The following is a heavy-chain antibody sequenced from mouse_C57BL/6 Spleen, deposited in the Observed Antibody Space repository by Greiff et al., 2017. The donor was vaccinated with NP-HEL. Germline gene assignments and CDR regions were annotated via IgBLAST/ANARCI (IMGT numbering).Heavy chain of an antibody. J-gene: IGHJ4*01. V-gene: IGHV5-17*01. D-gene: IGHD1-1*01. CDR1: GFTFSDYG. Sequence: EVKVVESGGGLVKPGGSLKLSCAASGFTFSDYGMHWVRQAPEKGLEWVAYISSGSSTIDYADTVKGRFTISRDNAKNTLFLQMTILRSEDTAMYYCARRYCGSSPLAMDYWGQGTSVTVSS. CDR3: ARRYCGSSPLAMDY. CDR2: ISSGSSTI.